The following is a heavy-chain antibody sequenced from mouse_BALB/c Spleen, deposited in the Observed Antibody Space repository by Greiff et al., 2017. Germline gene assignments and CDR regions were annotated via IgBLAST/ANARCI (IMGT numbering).Heavy chain of an antibody. CDR3: ARKGYYGSSYYYYAMDY. CDR1: GYSITSDYA. J-gene: IGHJ4*01. D-gene: IGHD1-1*01. Sequence: EVKLQESGPGLVKPSQSLSLTCTVTGYSITSDYAWNWIRQFPGNKLEWMGYISYSGSTSYNPSLKSRISITRDTSKNQFFLQLNSVTTEDTATYYCARKGYYGSSYYYYAMDYWGQGTSVTVSS. V-gene: IGHV3-2*02. CDR2: ISYSGST.